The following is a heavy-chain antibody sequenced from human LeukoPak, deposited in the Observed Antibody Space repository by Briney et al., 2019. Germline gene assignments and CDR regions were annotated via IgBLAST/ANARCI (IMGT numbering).Heavy chain of an antibody. CDR1: GYTFTSYG. D-gene: IGHD6-13*01. CDR3: ARDKDSSSRSDAFDI. Sequence: ASVKVSCTASGYTFTSYGISWVRQAPGQGLEWMGWISAYNGNTNYAQKLQGRVTMTTDTSTSTAYMEPRSLRSDDTAVYYCARDKDSSSRSDAFDIWGQGTMVTVSS. J-gene: IGHJ3*02. V-gene: IGHV1-18*04. CDR2: ISAYNGNT.